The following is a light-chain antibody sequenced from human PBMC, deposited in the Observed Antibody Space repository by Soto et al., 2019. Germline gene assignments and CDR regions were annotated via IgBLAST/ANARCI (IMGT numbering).Light chain of an antibody. Sequence: DIQMTQSPSTLSASVGDRVTITCRASQNIGNWLAWYQQKPGKAPKLLIYQASSLESEVPSRFSGSGSGTEFTLTISSLQPADFATYYCQHCDTSSTFGPGTKVDIK. J-gene: IGKJ3*01. V-gene: IGKV1-5*03. CDR1: QNIGNW. CDR3: QHCDTSST. CDR2: QAS.